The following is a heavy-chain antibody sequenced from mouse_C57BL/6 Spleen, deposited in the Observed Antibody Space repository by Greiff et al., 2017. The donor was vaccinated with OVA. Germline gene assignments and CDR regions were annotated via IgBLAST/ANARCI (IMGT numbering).Heavy chain of an antibody. CDR2: INPNNGGT. J-gene: IGHJ1*03. D-gene: IGHD1-1*01. CDR1: GYTFTDYN. CDR3: ARKIGYYYGSSYWYFDV. Sequence: VQLQQSGPELVKPGASVKIPCKASGYTFTDYNMDWVKQSHGKSLEWIGDINPNNGGTIYNQKFKGKATLTVDKSSSTAYMELRSLTSEDTAVYYCARKIGYYYGSSYWYFDVWGTGTTVTVSS. V-gene: IGHV1-18*01.